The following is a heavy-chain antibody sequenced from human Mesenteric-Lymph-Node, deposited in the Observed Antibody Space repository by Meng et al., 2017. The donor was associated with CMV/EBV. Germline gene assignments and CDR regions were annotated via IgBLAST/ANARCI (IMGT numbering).Heavy chain of an antibody. CDR2: IKQDGSEK. D-gene: IGHD3-22*01. V-gene: IGHV3-7*01. CDR3: ARDRTPIVVVVPYDY. J-gene: IGHJ4*02. CDR1: GFTFSSYW. Sequence: GGSLRLSCAASGFTFSSYWMSWVRQAPGKGLEWVANIKQDGSEKYYVDSVKGRFTISRDNAKNSLYLQMNSLRAEDTAVYYCARDRTPIVVVVPYDYWGQGTLVTVSS.